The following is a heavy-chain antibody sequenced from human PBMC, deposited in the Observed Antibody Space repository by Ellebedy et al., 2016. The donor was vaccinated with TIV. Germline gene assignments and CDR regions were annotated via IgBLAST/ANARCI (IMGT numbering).Heavy chain of an antibody. J-gene: IGHJ5*02. CDR3: ARDRGDYSISGP. D-gene: IGHD4-11*01. Sequence: GGSLRLSXVASGFTFGRYWMHWVRQAPGNKLVWVSRIKSDGSSTIYADSVKGRFTTSRDNARNTLYLQMNSLRGEDTAVYFCARDRGDYSISGPWGQGTLVTVSS. V-gene: IGHV3-74*01. CDR1: GFTFGRYW. CDR2: IKSDGSST.